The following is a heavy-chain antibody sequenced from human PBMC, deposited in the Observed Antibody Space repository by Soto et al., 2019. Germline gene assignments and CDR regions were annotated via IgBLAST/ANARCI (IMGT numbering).Heavy chain of an antibody. CDR3: ARPSGSYLYYFDY. D-gene: IGHD1-26*01. CDR2: INHSGST. J-gene: IGHJ4*02. V-gene: IGHV4-34*01. Sequence: PSETLSLTCAVYGGSFSGYYWSWIRQPPGKGLEWIGEINHSGSTNYNPSIKSRVTISVDTSKNQFSLKLSSVTAADTAVYYCARPSGSYLYYFDYWGQGTLVTVSS. CDR1: GGSFSGYY.